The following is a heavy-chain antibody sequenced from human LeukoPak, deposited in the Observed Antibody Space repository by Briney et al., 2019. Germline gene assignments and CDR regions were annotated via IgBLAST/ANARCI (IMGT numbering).Heavy chain of an antibody. CDR1: GITFSSYA. V-gene: IGHV3-30-3*01. J-gene: IGHJ4*02. CDR3: ARDPYRDAPDYFDY. CDR2: ISDDGTFT. D-gene: IGHD1-14*01. Sequence: PGRSLRLSCAASGITFSSYAMHWVRQAPGKGLEWVAVISDDGTFTLYGDSVRGRFTISRDSSRNTLYLQMNSLRPEDTAVYYCARDPYRDAPDYFDYWGQGTLVTVSS.